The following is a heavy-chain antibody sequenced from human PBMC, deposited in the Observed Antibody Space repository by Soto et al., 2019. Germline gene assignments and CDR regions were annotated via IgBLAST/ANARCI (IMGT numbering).Heavy chain of an antibody. Sequence: GGSLRLSCAASGFTFDDYAMHWVRQAPGKGLEWVSGISWNSGSIGYADSVKGRFTISRDNAKNSLYLQMNSLRAEDTALYYCAKDAELGIFGQGAFDIWGQGTMVTVSS. V-gene: IGHV3-9*01. CDR1: GFTFDDYA. CDR2: ISWNSGSI. CDR3: AKDAELGIFGQGAFDI. J-gene: IGHJ3*02. D-gene: IGHD3-3*01.